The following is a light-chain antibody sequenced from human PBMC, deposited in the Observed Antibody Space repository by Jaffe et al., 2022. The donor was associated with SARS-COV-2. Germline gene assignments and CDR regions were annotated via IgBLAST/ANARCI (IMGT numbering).Light chain of an antibody. V-gene: IGLV1-40*01. CDR1: SSNIGARYA. CDR2: DTN. J-gene: IGLJ2*01. Sequence: QSVLTQPPSVSGAPGQRVTISCTGSSSNIGARYAVHWYQQLPGTAPKVLIYDTNIRPSGVPDRFSGSRSGTSASLTIAGLQAEDEAEYYCQSYDRRLDESVVFGGGTKLTVL. CDR3: QSYDRRLDESVV.